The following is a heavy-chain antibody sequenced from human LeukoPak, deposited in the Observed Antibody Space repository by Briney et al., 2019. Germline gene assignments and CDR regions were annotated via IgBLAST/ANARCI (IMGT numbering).Heavy chain of an antibody. J-gene: IGHJ4*02. Sequence: GGSLRLSCAASGFTFGTSWMDWVRQAPGKGLEWVANIKADGTEKYYVDSVRGRFTISRDNAKNSLDLQMNGLRAEDTAVYYCSFSLNYWGQGTLVTVSS. CDR3: SFSLNY. CDR2: IKADGTEK. CDR1: GFTFGTSW. V-gene: IGHV3-7*01.